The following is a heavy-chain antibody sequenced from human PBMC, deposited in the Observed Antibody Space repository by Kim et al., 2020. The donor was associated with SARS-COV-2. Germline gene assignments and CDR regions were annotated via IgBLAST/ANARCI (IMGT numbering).Heavy chain of an antibody. J-gene: IGHJ3*02. V-gene: IGHV3-73*01. Sequence: GGSLRLSCAASWFTFSGSAMHWVRQASGKGLEWVGRIRNKANGYATAYAASVKGRFTISRDDSKNTAYLQMNSLKTEDTAVYYCTRVNPIAGAWYDAFD. CDR1: WFTFSGSA. D-gene: IGHD6-19*01. CDR3: TRVNPIAGAWYDAFD. CDR2: IRNKANGYAT.